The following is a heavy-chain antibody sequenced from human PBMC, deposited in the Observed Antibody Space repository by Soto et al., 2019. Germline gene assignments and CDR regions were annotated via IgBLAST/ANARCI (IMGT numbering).Heavy chain of an antibody. D-gene: IGHD3-22*01. CDR1: GGTFDIYA. Sequence: QVQLVESGAEVKKPGSSVKVSCKASGGTFDIYAITWVQQAPGQGIKWMAGIIPMLDSANNAEKFQDRVTINADESTCTAYMEVSSLRSEDTAVYYCARTYHYDSGGKIQFYYGMDVWGQGTTVTVSS. CDR3: ARTYHYDSGGKIQFYYGMDV. V-gene: IGHV1-69*12. J-gene: IGHJ6*02. CDR2: IIPMLDSA.